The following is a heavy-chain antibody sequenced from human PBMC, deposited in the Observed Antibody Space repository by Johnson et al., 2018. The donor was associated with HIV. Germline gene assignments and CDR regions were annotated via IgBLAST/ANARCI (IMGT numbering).Heavy chain of an antibody. J-gene: IGHJ3*02. Sequence: QVQLVESGGGVVQPGGSLRLSCATSVFMFSNYGMHWVRQAPGKGLEWVAFIRYDGSNKYYADSVKGRFTISRDNSKNTLYLQMNSLRPEDTAVYYCAKSGSYYDSSAYHDAFDIWGQGTMVTVSS. CDR1: VFMFSNYG. CDR2: IRYDGSNK. D-gene: IGHD3-22*01. CDR3: AKSGSYYDSSAYHDAFDI. V-gene: IGHV3-30*02.